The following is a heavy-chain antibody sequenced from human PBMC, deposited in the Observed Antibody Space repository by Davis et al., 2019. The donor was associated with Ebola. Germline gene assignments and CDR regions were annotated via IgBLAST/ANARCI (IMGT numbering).Heavy chain of an antibody. D-gene: IGHD6-19*01. Sequence: SVKVSCKASGYTFTSYGISWVRQAPGQGLEWMGGIIPIFGTANYAQKFQGRVTMTRDTSTSTVYMELSSLRSEDTAVYYCARDGIPWLVRGYFDYWGQGTLVTVSS. CDR1: GYTFTSYG. J-gene: IGHJ4*02. CDR3: ARDGIPWLVRGYFDY. V-gene: IGHV1-69*05. CDR2: IIPIFGTA.